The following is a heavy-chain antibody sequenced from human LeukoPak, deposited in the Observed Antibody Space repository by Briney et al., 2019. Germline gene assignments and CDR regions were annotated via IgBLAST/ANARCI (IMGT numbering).Heavy chain of an antibody. CDR3: ARVFIAAAGTVFQH. D-gene: IGHD6-13*01. V-gene: IGHV4-59*01. J-gene: IGHJ1*01. Sequence: SETLSLTCTVSGGSISSYYWGWIRQPPGKGLEWIGYIYYSGSTNYNPSLKSRVTISVDTSKNQFSLKLSSVTATDTAVYYCARVFIAAAGTVFQHWRQGTLVTVCS. CDR2: IYYSGST. CDR1: GGSISSYY.